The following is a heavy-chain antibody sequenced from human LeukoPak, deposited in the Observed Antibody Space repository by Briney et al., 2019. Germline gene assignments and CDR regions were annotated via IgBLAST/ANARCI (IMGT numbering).Heavy chain of an antibody. D-gene: IGHD1-1*01. CDR1: GFTFSSYW. J-gene: IGHJ4*02. CDR2: IKQDGSEK. Sequence: GGSLRLSCAASGFTFSSYWMSWVRQAPRKGLEWVANIKQDGSEKFYVDSVRGRFTISRDNAKNSLYLQMNSLRAEDTAVYFCTRWKRGDLDYWGQGTLVTVSS. V-gene: IGHV3-7*03. CDR3: TRWKRGDLDY.